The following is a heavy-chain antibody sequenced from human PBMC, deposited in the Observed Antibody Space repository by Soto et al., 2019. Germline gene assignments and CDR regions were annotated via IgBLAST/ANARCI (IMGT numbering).Heavy chain of an antibody. V-gene: IGHV3-53*01. CDR1: GVSVSTNY. J-gene: IGHJ4*02. CDR2: IYSSGQT. CDR3: ARTYGSGVVDF. D-gene: IGHD3-10*01. Sequence: VQLVESGGGLIQAGGSRRLSCRVSGVSVSTNYMAWVRQVPGKGLEWASVIYSSGQTYYPDSVQGRFTISRDHSKNAVHLQMSSLRVADTGVYSWARTYGSGVVDFLGQGSLITVS.